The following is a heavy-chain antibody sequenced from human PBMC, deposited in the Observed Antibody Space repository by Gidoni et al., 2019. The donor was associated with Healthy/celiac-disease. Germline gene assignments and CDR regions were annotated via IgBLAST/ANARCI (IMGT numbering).Heavy chain of an antibody. CDR1: GGSISSSSYY. V-gene: IGHV4-39*01. CDR2: IYYSGST. D-gene: IGHD4-17*01. J-gene: IGHJ4*02. CDR3: ARRGQTVTTFDY. Sequence: QLQLQESVPGLVKPSETLCLTCTVSGGSISSSSYYWGWIRQPPGKGLDGIGSIYYSGSTYYNPSLKSRVTISVDTSKNQFSLKLSSVTAADTAVYYCARRGQTVTTFDYWGQGTLVTVSS.